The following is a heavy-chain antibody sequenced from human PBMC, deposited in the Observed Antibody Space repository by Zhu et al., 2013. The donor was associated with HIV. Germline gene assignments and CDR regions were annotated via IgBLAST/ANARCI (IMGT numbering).Heavy chain of an antibody. CDR2: INHSGST. V-gene: IGHV4-34*01. J-gene: IGHJ3*02. Sequence: QVQLQQWGAGLLKPSETLSLTCAVYGGSFSGYYWSWIRQPPGKGLEWIGEINHSGSTNYNPSLKSRVTISVDTSKNQFSLKLSSVTAADTAVYYCARGGRYYGSGSYYGHKDDAFDIWGQGDNGSPSLQ. D-gene: IGHD3-10*01. CDR1: GGSFSGYY. CDR3: ARGGRYYGSGSYYGHKDDAFDI.